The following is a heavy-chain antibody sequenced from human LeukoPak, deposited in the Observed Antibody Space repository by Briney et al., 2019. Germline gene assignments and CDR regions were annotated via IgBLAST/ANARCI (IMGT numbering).Heavy chain of an antibody. CDR3: AGPGYSSANYYYYGMDV. D-gene: IGHD4-11*01. J-gene: IGHJ6*02. CDR1: GYTFTSYG. V-gene: IGHV1-69*04. CDR2: IIPILGIA. Sequence: SVKVSCKASGYTFTSYGISWVRQAPGQGLEWMGRIIPILGIANYAQKFQGRVTITADKSTSTAYMELSSLRSEDTAVYYCAGPGYSSANYYYYGMDVWGQGTTVTVSS.